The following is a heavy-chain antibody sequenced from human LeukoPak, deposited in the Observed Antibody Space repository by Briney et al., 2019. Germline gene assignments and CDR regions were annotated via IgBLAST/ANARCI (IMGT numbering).Heavy chain of an antibody. CDR1: GGSISSYY. D-gene: IGHD3-22*01. J-gene: IGHJ3*02. CDR3: ARGYYYDARNAFDI. V-gene: IGHV4-4*07. Sequence: SETLSLTCTVSGGSISSYYWSWIRQPAGTGLELIGRIQTSGSSNYIPSLKSRVNISVDKSKSQFSLKLSSVTAADTAVYYCARGYYYDARNAFDIWGQGTMVSVFS. CDR2: IQTSGSS.